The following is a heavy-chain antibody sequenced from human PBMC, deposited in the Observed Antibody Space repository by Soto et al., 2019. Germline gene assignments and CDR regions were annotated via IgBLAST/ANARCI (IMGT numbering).Heavy chain of an antibody. CDR3: AKDTGYSSGWCNY. D-gene: IGHD6-19*01. V-gene: IGHV3-23*01. CDR1: GFTFSSYA. Sequence: GGSLRLSCAASGFTFSSYAMSWVRQAPGKGLEWVSGISGSGGSTYYADSVKGRLTISRDNSKNTLYLQMNSLRAEDTAVYFCAKDTGYSSGWCNYWGQGTLVTVSS. J-gene: IGHJ4*02. CDR2: ISGSGGST.